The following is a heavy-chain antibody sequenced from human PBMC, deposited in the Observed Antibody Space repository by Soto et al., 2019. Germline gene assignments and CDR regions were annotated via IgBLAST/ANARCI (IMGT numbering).Heavy chain of an antibody. CDR2: ISSSTSHT. Sequence: QVQLVESGGGLVKPGGSLRLSCAVSGFTFSDYYMTWIRQAPGKGLEWVSYISSSTSHTNYADSVKGRFTISRDNAKNSLFLQMNSLRAEDTAVYYCARGRGAAAGYFDFWGQGTLVPVSS. D-gene: IGHD6-13*01. CDR1: GFTFSDYY. V-gene: IGHV3-11*05. J-gene: IGHJ4*02. CDR3: ARGRGAAAGYFDF.